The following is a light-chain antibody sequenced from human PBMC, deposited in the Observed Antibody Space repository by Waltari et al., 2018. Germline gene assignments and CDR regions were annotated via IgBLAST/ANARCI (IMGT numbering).Light chain of an antibody. Sequence: DIQMTHTPSTLSASVGDRLTTTCLARQSISSWLAWYQQKPGNAPNPLIYKASSLASGVPARFSGSGSGTEFTLTISSLEPDDFATYYCKQYKSYSLTFGGGTKVEIK. CDR3: KQYKSYSLT. V-gene: IGKV1-5*03. J-gene: IGKJ4*02. CDR2: KAS. CDR1: QSISSW.